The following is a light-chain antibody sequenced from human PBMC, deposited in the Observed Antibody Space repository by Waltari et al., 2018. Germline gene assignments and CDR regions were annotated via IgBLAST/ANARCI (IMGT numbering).Light chain of an antibody. Sequence: QSALTQPASVSGSPGQSTTIPCSGTDSHVGAYDFVSWYQQPPGKAPHLIIYEVSNRPSGISNRFSASKSGNTASLTISGLQAEDEADYYCSSYTTSSAPGVFGTGTRVTVL. CDR3: SSYTTSSAPGV. CDR1: DSHVGAYDF. CDR2: EVS. V-gene: IGLV2-14*01. J-gene: IGLJ1*01.